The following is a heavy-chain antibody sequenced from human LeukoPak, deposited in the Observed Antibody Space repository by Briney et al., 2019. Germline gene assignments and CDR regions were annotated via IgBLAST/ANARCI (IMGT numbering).Heavy chain of an antibody. CDR1: RFTFSCYA. CDR2: LSGSGGRT. V-gene: IGHV3-23*01. CDR3: AKPLVADYYYSRGYWGY. J-gene: IGHJ4*02. D-gene: IGHD3-22*01. Sequence: GGSLRLSCSASRFTFSCYAMSWVRPAPGKGVAGVSALSGSGGRTYYSDSVKGRFTISRDNSKNTLYVQMNSLRAEDTAVYYCAKPLVADYYYSRGYWGYWGQGTLVTVSS.